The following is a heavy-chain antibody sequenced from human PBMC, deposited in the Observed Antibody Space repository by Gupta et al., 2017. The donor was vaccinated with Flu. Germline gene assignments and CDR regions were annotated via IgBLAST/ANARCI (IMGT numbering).Heavy chain of an antibody. CDR1: GFTFSSYG. V-gene: IGHV3-33*01. CDR2: IWYDGSNK. J-gene: IGHJ6*02. D-gene: IGHD1-26*01. CDR3: ARDRGLGVTPYGMDV. Sequence: QVQLVESGGGVVQPGRSLRLSCAASGFTFSSYGMHWVRQAPGKGLEWVAVIWYDGSNKYYADSVKGRFTISRDNSKNTLYLQMNSLRAEDTAVYYCARDRGLGVTPYGMDVWGQGTTVTVSS.